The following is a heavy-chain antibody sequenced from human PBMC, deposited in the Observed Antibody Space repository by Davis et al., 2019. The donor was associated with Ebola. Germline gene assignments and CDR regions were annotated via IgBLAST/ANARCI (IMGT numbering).Heavy chain of an antibody. Sequence: PGESLRLSCAASGFTFSNYAMNWVRQAPGKGLEWASTIDGSGGGTHSADSVMGRFTASRDNSNNTLYLQMNSLRADDTAVYYCAKVGEGEMATQLRPFYFDSWGQGALVTVSS. CDR1: GFTFSNYA. J-gene: IGHJ4*02. V-gene: IGHV3-23*01. D-gene: IGHD5-24*01. CDR2: IDGSGGGT. CDR3: AKVGEGEMATQLRPFYFDS.